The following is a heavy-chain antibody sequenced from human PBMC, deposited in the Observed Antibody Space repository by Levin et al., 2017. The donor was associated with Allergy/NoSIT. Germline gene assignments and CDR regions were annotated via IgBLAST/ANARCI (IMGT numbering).Heavy chain of an antibody. D-gene: IGHD3-10*01. CDR3: AGGSGGSGDDAFDI. J-gene: IGHJ3*02. CDR1: GVSLSSSESY. CDR2: IFYGGST. V-gene: IGHV4-31*03. Sequence: SAPLSLPFPFSGVSLSSSESYWSWIRQHPGKGLEWIGYIFYGGSTYYNPSLKSRFTISVDTSKNQFSLKLSSVTAADTAVYHCAGGSGGSGDDAFDIWGQWTMVTVSS.